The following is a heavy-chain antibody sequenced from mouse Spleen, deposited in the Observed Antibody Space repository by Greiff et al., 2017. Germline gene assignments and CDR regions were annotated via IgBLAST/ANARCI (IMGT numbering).Heavy chain of an antibody. D-gene: IGHD2-3*01. J-gene: IGHJ2*01. V-gene: IGHV7-3*02. Sequence: EVMLVESGGGLVQPGGSLRLSCATSGFTFTDYYMSWVRQPPGKALEWLGFIRNKANGYTTEYSASVKGRFTISRDNSQSILYLQMNTLRAEDSATYYCARDSYDGYLDYWGQGTTLTVSS. CDR2: IRNKANGYTT. CDR3: ARDSYDGYLDY. CDR1: GFTFTDYY.